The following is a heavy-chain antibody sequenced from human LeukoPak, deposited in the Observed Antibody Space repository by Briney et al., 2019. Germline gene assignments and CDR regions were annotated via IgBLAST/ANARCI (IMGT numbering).Heavy chain of an antibody. CDR3: ARGSFGYYGSSGPFDY. CDR2: ISYDGSNK. Sequence: GGSLRLSCAASGFTFSSYAMHWVRQAPGKGLEWVAVISYDGSNKYYADSVKGRFTISRDNSKNTLYLQMNSLRAEDTAVYYCARGSFGYYGSSGPFDYWGQGALVTVSS. V-gene: IGHV3-30-3*01. CDR1: GFTFSSYA. J-gene: IGHJ4*02. D-gene: IGHD3-22*01.